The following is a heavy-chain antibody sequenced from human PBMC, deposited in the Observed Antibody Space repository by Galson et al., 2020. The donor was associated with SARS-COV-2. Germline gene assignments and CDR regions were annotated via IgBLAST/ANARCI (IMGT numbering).Heavy chain of an antibody. Sequence: GGSLRLSCTASGFTITTYGMHWVRQAPGKGLEWVAVISSDGSTKYYADSVKGRFTISRDNSKNTLYLQMNSLRGEDTAVYYCAKDGDASSTPEGPYYYDMDVWGKGTTVTISS. V-gene: IGHV3-30*18. J-gene: IGHJ6*03. D-gene: IGHD7-27*01. CDR3: AKDGDASSTPEGPYYYDMDV. CDR2: ISSDGSTK. CDR1: GFTITTYG.